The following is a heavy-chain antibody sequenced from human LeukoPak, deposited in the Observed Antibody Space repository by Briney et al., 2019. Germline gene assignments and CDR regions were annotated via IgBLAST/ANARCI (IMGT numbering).Heavy chain of an antibody. V-gene: IGHV3-7*01. Sequence: GGSLRLSCAASGFTFDDYGMSWVRQAPGKGLEWVANIKQDGSETYCVDSVKGRFTISRDNAKNSLYLQMNSLRDEDTAVYYCARGGSGYSYGKIDSWGQGTLVTVSS. CDR1: GFTFDDYG. J-gene: IGHJ4*02. D-gene: IGHD5-18*01. CDR2: IKQDGSET. CDR3: ARGGSGYSYGKIDS.